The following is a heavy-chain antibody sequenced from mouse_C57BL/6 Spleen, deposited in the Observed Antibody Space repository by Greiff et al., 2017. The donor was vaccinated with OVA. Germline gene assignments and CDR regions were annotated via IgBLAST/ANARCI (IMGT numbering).Heavy chain of an antibody. CDR1: GYTFTSYW. CDR2: IDPSDSYT. J-gene: IGHJ2*01. CDR3: ARGRTGSYFDY. V-gene: IGHV1-50*01. D-gene: IGHD4-1*01. Sequence: QVQLQQPGAELVKPGASVKLSCKASGYTFTSYWMQWVKQRPGQGLEWIGEIDPSDSYTNYNQKFKGKATLTVDTSSSTAYMQLSSLTSEDSAVYYCARGRTGSYFDYWGQGTTLTVSS.